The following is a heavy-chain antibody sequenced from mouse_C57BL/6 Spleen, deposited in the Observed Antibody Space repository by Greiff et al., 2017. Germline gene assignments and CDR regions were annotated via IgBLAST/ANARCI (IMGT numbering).Heavy chain of an antibody. CDR1: GYTFTSHW. J-gene: IGHJ4*01. D-gene: IGHD1-1*01. Sequence: VQRVESGPELVRPGASVKISCKAPGYTFTSHWMQWVRQRPGQGLEWIGEIFPGSGSPYYNEKFKGKATLTVDTSSSTAYMQLSSLTSEDSAVYFCARGGITTVVAPMAMDYWGQGTSVTVSS. CDR2: IFPGSGSP. V-gene: IGHV1-56*01. CDR3: ARGGITTVVAPMAMDY.